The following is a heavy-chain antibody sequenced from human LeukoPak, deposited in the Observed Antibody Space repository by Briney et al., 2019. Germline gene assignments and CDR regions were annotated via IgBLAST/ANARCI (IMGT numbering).Heavy chain of an antibody. D-gene: IGHD3-3*01. J-gene: IGHJ6*03. V-gene: IGHV4-39*07. CDR1: GGSISSSSYY. CDR3: ARGQVFANFWRETRYYYYYMDV. Sequence: PSETLSLTCTVSGGSISSSSYYWGWIRQPPGKGLEWIGEINHSGSTNYNPSLKSRVTISVDTSKNQFSLKLSSVTAADTAVYYCARGQVFANFWRETRYYYYYMDVWGKGTTVTVSS. CDR2: INHSGST.